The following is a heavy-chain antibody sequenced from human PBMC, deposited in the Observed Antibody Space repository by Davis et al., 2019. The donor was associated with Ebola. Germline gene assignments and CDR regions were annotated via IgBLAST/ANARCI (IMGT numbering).Heavy chain of an antibody. Sequence: ASVKVSCKVSGYTLTELSMHWVRQAPGKGLEWMGGFDPEDGETIYAQKFQGRVTMTEDTSTDTAYMELSSLRSEDTAVYYCATSGYYYYGMDVWGQGTTVTVSS. CDR3: ATSGYYYYGMDV. CDR2: FDPEDGET. CDR1: GYTLTELS. J-gene: IGHJ6*02. V-gene: IGHV1-24*01.